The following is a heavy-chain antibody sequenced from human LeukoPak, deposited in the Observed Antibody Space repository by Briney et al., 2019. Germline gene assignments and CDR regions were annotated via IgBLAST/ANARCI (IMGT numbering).Heavy chain of an antibody. D-gene: IGHD3-16*01. CDR3: ARGTAMITFGGVPDY. V-gene: IGHV1-69*05. CDR1: GGTFSSYA. CDR2: IIPIFGTA. J-gene: IGHJ4*02. Sequence: ASVKVSCKASGGTFSSYAISWVRQAPGQGLEWMGGIIPIFGTANYAQKFQGRVTMTRDTSISTAYMELSRLRSDDTAVYYCARGTAMITFGGVPDYWGQGTLVTVSS.